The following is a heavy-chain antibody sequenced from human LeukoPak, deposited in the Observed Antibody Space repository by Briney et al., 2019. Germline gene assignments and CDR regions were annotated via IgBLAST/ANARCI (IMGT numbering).Heavy chain of an antibody. CDR3: AGHPPYGSGSWGSYYFDY. D-gene: IGHD3-10*01. CDR1: GGSISSSSYY. J-gene: IGHJ4*02. V-gene: IGHV4-39*01. CDR2: IYYSGST. Sequence: KPSETLSLTCTVSGGSISSSSYYWGWIRQPPGKGLEWIGSIYYSGSTYYNPSLKSRVTISVDTSKNQFSLKLSSVTAADTAVYYCAGHPPYGSGSWGSYYFDYWGQGTLVTVSS.